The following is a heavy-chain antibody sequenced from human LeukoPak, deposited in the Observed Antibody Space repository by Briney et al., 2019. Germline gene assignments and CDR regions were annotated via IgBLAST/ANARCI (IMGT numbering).Heavy chain of an antibody. J-gene: IGHJ4*02. V-gene: IGHV3-53*01. D-gene: IGHD5-24*01. CDR2: IYSGDNT. CDR3: AIRDGYSYNYFDY. CDR1: GFTVSSSF. Sequence: GGSLRLSCVASGFTVSSSFMNWVRQAPGKGLEWVSLIYSGDNTYYADSVKGRFTISRDNSKNTLYLQMNSLRAEDTAVYYCAIRDGYSYNYFDYWGQGALVSVSS.